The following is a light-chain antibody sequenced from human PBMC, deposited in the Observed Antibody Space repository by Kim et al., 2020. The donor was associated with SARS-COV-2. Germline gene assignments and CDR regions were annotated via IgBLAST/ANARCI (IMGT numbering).Light chain of an antibody. V-gene: IGKV1-39*01. CDR1: QTILNH. J-gene: IGKJ2*01. Sequence: DIQVTQSPSSLPASVGDRVTITCRTSQTILNHLNWYQQKPGKAPSLLIYATSNLQRGVPTRFSGGGSGTTFTLTIVNLQTEDFATYFCQQSYSTPHTFGQGTKVEI. CDR2: ATS. CDR3: QQSYSTPHT.